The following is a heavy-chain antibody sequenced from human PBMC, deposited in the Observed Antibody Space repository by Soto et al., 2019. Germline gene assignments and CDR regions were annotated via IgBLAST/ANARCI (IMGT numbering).Heavy chain of an antibody. CDR3: ASQFRGCSGGSCYDTLDY. V-gene: IGHV1-2*02. CDR2: INPNSGGT. J-gene: IGHJ4*02. CDR1: GYTFTGYY. Sequence: QVQLVQSGAEVKKPGASVKVSCKASGYTFTGYYMHWVRQAPGQGLEWMGWINPNSGGTNYAQKFQGRVTMTRDTSISTAYMELSRLRSDDTAVYYCASQFRGCSGGSCYDTLDYWGQGTLVTVSS. D-gene: IGHD2-15*01.